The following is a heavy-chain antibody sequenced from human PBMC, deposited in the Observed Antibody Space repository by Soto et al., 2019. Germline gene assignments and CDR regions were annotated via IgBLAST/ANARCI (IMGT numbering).Heavy chain of an antibody. V-gene: IGHV3-30*03. CDR1: GFTFSSYG. Sequence: TGGSLSLSCAASGFTFSSYGMHWVRQAPGKGLEWVAVISYDGSNKYYADSVKGRFTISRDNAKNTLYLQMNSLRAEDTAVYYCARATHLSNFDYWGQGTLVTV. CDR2: ISYDGSNK. D-gene: IGHD3-16*02. CDR3: ARATHLSNFDY. J-gene: IGHJ4*02.